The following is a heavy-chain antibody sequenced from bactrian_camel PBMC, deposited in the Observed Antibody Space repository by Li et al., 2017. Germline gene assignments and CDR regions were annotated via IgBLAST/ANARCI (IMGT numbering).Heavy chain of an antibody. Sequence: HVQLVESGGGSVQAGGSLRLSCIASGATNRVAAMGWYRQAPGKEREGLAAIFSVGGGTYYADSVKGRFTISQNNAKKTVYLTMNNLKPEDSAMCYCAADSRTLGYGGMWHDPDWWGQGTQVTVS. J-gene: IGHJ4*01. D-gene: IGHD6*01. CDR3: AADSRTLGYGGMWHDPDW. CDR1: GATNRVAA. CDR2: IFSVGGGT. V-gene: IGHV3S53*01.